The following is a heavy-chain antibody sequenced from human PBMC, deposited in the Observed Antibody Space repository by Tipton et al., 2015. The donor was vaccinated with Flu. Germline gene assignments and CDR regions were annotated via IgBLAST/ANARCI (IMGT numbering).Heavy chain of an antibody. CDR3: AKEDSSWFDP. Sequence: TLSLTCSVSGGPVDSTTYYWGWIRQPPGKGLEWIGSIYNGWRVYYNPSLKSRVTISMDTSSNHFAMKLTSVTAADTAVYYCAKEDSSWFDPWGQGTLVTVSS. CDR1: GGPVDSTTYY. CDR2: IYNGWRV. D-gene: IGHD2-15*01. V-gene: IGHV4-39*06. J-gene: IGHJ5*02.